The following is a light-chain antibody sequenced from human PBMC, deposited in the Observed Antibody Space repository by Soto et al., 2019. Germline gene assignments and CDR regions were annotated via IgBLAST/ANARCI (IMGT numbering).Light chain of an antibody. CDR1: NSDVGGFNY. Sequence: QSALTQPASVSGSPGQSITISCTGTNSDVGGFNYVSWYQQHPDKAPKLIIFEVTDRPSGVSNRFSGSKSGNTASLTISGLQAEDEADYYCNSYTSSSTLVVFGTGTKLTVL. J-gene: IGLJ1*01. CDR3: NSYTSSSTLVV. CDR2: EVT. V-gene: IGLV2-14*01.